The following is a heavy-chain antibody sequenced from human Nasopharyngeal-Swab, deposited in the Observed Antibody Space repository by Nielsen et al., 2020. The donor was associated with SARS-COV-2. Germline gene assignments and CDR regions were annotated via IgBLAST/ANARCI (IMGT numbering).Heavy chain of an antibody. CDR2: ISYDGSNK. V-gene: IGHV3-30-3*01. J-gene: IGHJ4*02. Sequence: GGSLRLSCAASGFTFSSYAMHWVRQAPGKGLEWVAVISYDGSNKYYADSVKGRFTISRDNSKNTLYLQMNSLRAEDTAVYYCARDRSIVVVTAIRPDYWGQGTLVTVSS. CDR3: ARDRSIVVVTAIRPDY. CDR1: GFTFSSYA. D-gene: IGHD2-21*02.